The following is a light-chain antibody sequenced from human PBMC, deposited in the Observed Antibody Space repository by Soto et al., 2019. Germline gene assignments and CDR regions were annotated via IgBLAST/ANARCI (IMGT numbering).Light chain of an antibody. CDR3: QHQGT. J-gene: IGKJ1*01. CDR1: QSVSSSY. CDR2: GTS. V-gene: IGKV3-20*01. Sequence: EIVLTQSPGTLSLSPGERATLSCRASQSVSSSYLAWYQQKPGQTPRLLIYGTSSRATGIPDRFSGSGSGTDFTLTIIRLEPEDFAVYYFQHQGTFGQGTKVEIK.